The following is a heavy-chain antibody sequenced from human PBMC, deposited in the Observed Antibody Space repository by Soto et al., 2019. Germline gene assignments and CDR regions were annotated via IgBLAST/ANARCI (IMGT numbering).Heavy chain of an antibody. V-gene: IGHV3-23*01. CDR2: ISGSGGST. CDR3: SKDRTSSGWYGFGD. Sequence: EVQLLESGGGLVQPGGSLRLSCAASGFTFSSYAMSWVRQAPGKGLEWVSAISGSGGSTYYADSVKGRFTISRDNAKNALYLQMNSMSTEDTAVYYLSKDRTSSGWYGFGDWGQVNLVTVSS. D-gene: IGHD6-19*01. CDR1: GFTFSSYA. J-gene: IGHJ4*02.